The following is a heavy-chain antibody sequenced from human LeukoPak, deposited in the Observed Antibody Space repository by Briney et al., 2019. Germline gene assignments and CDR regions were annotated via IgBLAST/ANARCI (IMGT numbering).Heavy chain of an antibody. CDR3: ARDQGGAAAGY. J-gene: IGHJ4*02. Sequence: ASVNVSCKASGYTFTDYAISWVRQAPGQGLEWVGWISAYNGDTIYAQNFQGRVTMTTDTSTTTAYMEVRSLRSDDTAVYYCARDQGGAAAGYWGRGTQVTVSS. D-gene: IGHD6-13*01. CDR2: ISAYNGDT. CDR1: GYTFTDYA. V-gene: IGHV1-18*01.